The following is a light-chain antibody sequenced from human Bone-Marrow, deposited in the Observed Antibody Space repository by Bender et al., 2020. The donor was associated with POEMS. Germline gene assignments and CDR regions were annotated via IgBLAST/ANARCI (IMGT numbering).Light chain of an antibody. J-gene: IGLJ2*01. V-gene: IGLV2-14*01. CDR1: SSDVGGYNY. Sequence: QSALTQPASVSGSPGQSITISCTGTSSDVGGYNYVSWYQQHPGKAPQLLIYEVTNRPSGVSNRFSGSKAGNTASLTISGLQTEDEADYHCSSYTTARSVVFGGGTKLTVL. CDR2: EVT. CDR3: SSYTTARSVV.